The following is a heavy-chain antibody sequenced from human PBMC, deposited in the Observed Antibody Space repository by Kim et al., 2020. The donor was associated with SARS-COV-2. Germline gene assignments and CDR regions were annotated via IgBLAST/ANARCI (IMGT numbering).Heavy chain of an antibody. CDR1: GFTFSSYA. J-gene: IGHJ5*02. CDR3: VKFHPVVVVPAAIRVGGWFDP. CDR2: ISSNGGST. V-gene: IGHV3-64D*06. D-gene: IGHD2-2*02. Sequence: GGSLRLSCSASGFTFSSYAMHWVRQAPGKGLEYVSAISSNGGSTYYADSVKGRFTISRDNSKNTLYLQMSSLRAEDTAVYYCVKFHPVVVVPAAIRVGGWFDPWGQGTLVTVSS.